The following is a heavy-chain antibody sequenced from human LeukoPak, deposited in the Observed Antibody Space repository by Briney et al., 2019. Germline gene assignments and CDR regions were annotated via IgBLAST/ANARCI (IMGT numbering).Heavy chain of an antibody. J-gene: IGHJ4*02. CDR2: INPNSGGT. D-gene: IGHD3-10*01. CDR1: GYTFTGYY. Sequence: ASVKVSCKASGYTFTGYYMHWVRQAPGQGLEWMGWINPNSGGTNYAQKFQGRVTMTRDTSISTAYMELSRLRSDDTAVYYCAREGGSGYYGSGSYPRDYWGQGTVVTVSS. CDR3: AREGGSGYYGSGSYPRDY. V-gene: IGHV1-2*02.